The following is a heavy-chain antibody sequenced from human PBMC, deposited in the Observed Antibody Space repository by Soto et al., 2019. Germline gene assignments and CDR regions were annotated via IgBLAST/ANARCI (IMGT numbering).Heavy chain of an antibody. CDR2: IRRKANSYTT. D-gene: IGHD6-19*01. Sequence: EVQLVESGGGLVQPGGSLRLSCEASGLIFSDYHMDWVRQAPGKGLEWVGRIRRKANSYTTEYAASVKGRFTISRDDSKNSLSLQMNSLKSEDTAVYYCAMLGGWSGGSSGMDVWGQGTTVTVSS. J-gene: IGHJ6*02. CDR1: GLIFSDYH. CDR3: AMLGGWSGGSSGMDV. V-gene: IGHV3-72*01.